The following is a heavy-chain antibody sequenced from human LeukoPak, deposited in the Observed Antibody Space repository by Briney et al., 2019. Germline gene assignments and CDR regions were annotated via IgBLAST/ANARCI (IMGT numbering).Heavy chain of an antibody. V-gene: IGHV1-3*01. CDR1: GYTFTSYA. J-gene: IGHJ6*02. Sequence: GASVKVSCKASGYTFTSYAMHWVRQAPGQRLEWMGWINAGNGNTKYSQKFQGRVTITRDTSASTAYMELSSLRSEDTAVYYCARLPTYYDFWRPKNGYYYYGMDVWGQGTTVTVSS. CDR3: ARLPTYYDFWRPKNGYYYYGMDV. D-gene: IGHD3-3*01. CDR2: INAGNGNT.